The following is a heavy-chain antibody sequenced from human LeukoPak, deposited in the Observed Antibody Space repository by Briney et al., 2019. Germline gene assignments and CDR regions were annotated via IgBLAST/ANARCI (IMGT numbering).Heavy chain of an antibody. CDR3: ARGRSSGWYLAAEYWFDP. J-gene: IGHJ5*02. Sequence: ASVKVSCKASGYTFTSYYMHWVRQATGQGLEWMGWMNPNSGNTGYAQKFQGRVTITRNTSISTAYMELSSLRSEDTAVYYCARGRSSGWYLAAEYWFDPWGQGTLVTVSS. CDR2: MNPNSGNT. D-gene: IGHD6-19*01. CDR1: GYTFTSYY. V-gene: IGHV1-8*03.